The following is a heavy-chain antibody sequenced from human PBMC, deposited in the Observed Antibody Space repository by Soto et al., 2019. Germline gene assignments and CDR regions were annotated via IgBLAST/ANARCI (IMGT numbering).Heavy chain of an antibody. CDR3: ARCSGGSCYSFDY. CDR2: INPSGGST. V-gene: IGHV1-46*01. Sequence: QVQLVQSGAEVKKPGASVKVSCKASGYTFTSYYMHWVRQAPGQGLEWMGIINPSGGSTSYAQKVQGRVPMTRDTSTSTVYMELSSLRSEDAAVYYCARCSGGSCYSFDYWGQGTLVTVSS. D-gene: IGHD2-15*01. J-gene: IGHJ4*02. CDR1: GYTFTSYY.